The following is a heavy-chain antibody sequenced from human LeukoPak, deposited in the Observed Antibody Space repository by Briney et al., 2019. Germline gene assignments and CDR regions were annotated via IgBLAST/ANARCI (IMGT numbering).Heavy chain of an antibody. J-gene: IGHJ5*02. D-gene: IGHD3-22*01. CDR1: GYTLTELS. Sequence: ASVKVSCKVSGYTLTELSMHWVRRAPGKGLEWMGGFDPEDGETIYAQKFQGRVTMTEDTSTDTAYMELSSLRSEDTAVYYCATDRYYDSSGYPNWFDPWGQGTLVTVSS. CDR2: FDPEDGET. CDR3: ATDRYYDSSGYPNWFDP. V-gene: IGHV1-24*01.